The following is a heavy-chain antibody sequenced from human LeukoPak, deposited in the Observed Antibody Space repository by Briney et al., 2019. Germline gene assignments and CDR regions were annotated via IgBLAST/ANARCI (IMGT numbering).Heavy chain of an antibody. CDR3: ARDPSTKYYFDY. V-gene: IGHV1-2*02. Sequence: GASVKVSCKASGYTFTDYYLHWVRQAPEQGLEWMGWFDPKSGGSNYAQKFQGRVTMTRDTSISTLYMELSRLTSDDTAVYSCARDPSTKYYFDYWGQGTLVTVSS. D-gene: IGHD1-26*01. CDR1: GYTFTDYY. CDR2: FDPKSGGS. J-gene: IGHJ4*02.